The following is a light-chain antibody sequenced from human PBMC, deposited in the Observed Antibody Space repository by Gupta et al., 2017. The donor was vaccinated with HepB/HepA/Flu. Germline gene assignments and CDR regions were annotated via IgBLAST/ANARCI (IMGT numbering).Light chain of an antibody. CDR1: SSNIWAGYD. J-gene: IGLJ1*01. CDR3: ESYDSSLSGGGSCV. V-gene: IGLV1-40*01. Sequence: VTVACTGSSSNIWAGYDVHWYQQLPGTAPKLLIYGNSNRPSGVPDRVSGSKSGTSASLAITGLQAEDEADDYCESYDSSLSGGGSCVFGTGTKVTVL. CDR2: GNS.